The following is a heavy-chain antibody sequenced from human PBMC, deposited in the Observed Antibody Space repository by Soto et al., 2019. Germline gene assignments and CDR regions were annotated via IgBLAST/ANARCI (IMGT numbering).Heavy chain of an antibody. Sequence: GGSLRLSCAASGFTFSSYAMHWVRQAPGKGLEWVAVISYDGSNKYYADSMKGRFTISRDNSKNTLYLQMNSLRAEDTAVYYCASLISSIAALIDYWGQGTLVTVSS. CDR2: ISYDGSNK. CDR3: ASLISSIAALIDY. J-gene: IGHJ4*02. V-gene: IGHV3-30-3*01. D-gene: IGHD6-6*01. CDR1: GFTFSSYA.